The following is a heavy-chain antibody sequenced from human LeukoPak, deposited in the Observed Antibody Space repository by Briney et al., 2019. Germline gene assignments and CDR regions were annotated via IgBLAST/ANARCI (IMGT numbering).Heavy chain of an antibody. J-gene: IGHJ4*02. CDR1: GFTFSNYW. CDR3: ARSRYGYYFDY. V-gene: IGHV3-7*01. CDR2: INQDGSEN. Sequence: GGSLRLSCAASGFTFSNYWMNWVRQAPGKGLEWVANINQDGSENYYVDSLKGRFTISRDNAKNSLFLQMNSLRADDTAVYYCARSRYGYYFDYWGQGTLVTVSS. D-gene: IGHD5-18*01.